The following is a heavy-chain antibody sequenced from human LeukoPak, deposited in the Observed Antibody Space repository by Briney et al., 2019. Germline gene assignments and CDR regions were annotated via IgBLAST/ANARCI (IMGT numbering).Heavy chain of an antibody. D-gene: IGHD3-10*01. CDR2: CYYNVST. CDR1: VHSLSNGRYY. V-gene: IGHV4-39*07. CDR3: ARGPYYYGSGNSYNRFNVVY. Sequence: SEALLLTCSVSVHSLSNGRYYRGSIRQPPGKGLEQLGWCYYNVSTYYTPSLKSHVGQAVDQSMKQASLKLSCVTAPDTPRDYRARGPYYYGSGNSYNRFNVVYWGQGTLVTVSS. J-gene: IGHJ4*02.